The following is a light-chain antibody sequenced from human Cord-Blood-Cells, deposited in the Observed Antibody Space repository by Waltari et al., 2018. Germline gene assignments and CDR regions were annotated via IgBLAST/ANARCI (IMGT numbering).Light chain of an antibody. Sequence: DIVMTQSPLSLPVTPGEPASTSCRSIQSLLHSNGYNYLDWYLQKPGQSPQLLIYLGSNRASGVPDRFSGSGSGTDFTLKISRVEAEDVGVYYCMQALQTPITFGQGTRLEIK. CDR2: LGS. CDR1: QSLLHSNGYNY. J-gene: IGKJ5*01. CDR3: MQALQTPIT. V-gene: IGKV2-28*01.